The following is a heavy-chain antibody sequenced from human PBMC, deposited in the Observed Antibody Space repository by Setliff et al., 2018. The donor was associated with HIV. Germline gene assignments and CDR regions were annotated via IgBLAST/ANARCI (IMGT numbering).Heavy chain of an antibody. CDR3: ARLSKYYDFWTPDS. CDR1: ECSFTNYW. J-gene: IGHJ4*02. CDR2: IWPTDSDT. V-gene: IGHV5-51*01. Sequence: GESLKISCQGSECSFTNYWVGWVRQMPDKGLEWMGLIWPTDSDTIYSPSFQGQVTLSADKSISTVYLQWSSLKAPDTAMYYCARLSKYYDFWTPDSWGQGTLVTAPQ. D-gene: IGHD3-3*01.